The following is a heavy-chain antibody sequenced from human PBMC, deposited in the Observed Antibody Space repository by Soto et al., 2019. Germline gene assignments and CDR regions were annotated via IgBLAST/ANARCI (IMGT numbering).Heavy chain of an antibody. CDR1: GNTFASYD. CDR2: INPNSGNI. Sequence: ASVEVSCKASGNTFASYDINWVRQATGHGLEWMGWINPNSGNIGYAQKFQGRVTMTRDTAIRTAYMEVSRLRSDDTAVYYCARGRASGSYYLLDYWGQGTLVTVSS. D-gene: IGHD3-10*01. CDR3: ARGRASGSYYLLDY. V-gene: IGHV1-8*01. J-gene: IGHJ4*02.